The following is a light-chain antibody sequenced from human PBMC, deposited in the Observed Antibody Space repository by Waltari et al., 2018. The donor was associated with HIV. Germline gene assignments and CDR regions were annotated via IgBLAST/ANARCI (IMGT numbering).Light chain of an antibody. CDR2: ATS. CDR3: QQYYSYPFT. Sequence: AIRMTQSPSSFSASTGDRVTITCRASQGISRSLAWYQQKPGKAPKLLIYATSTLQSGVPSRFSGSGSGTDFTLTISYLQSEDFATYFCQQYYSYPFTFGPGTKVDIK. V-gene: IGKV1-8*01. CDR1: QGISRS. J-gene: IGKJ3*01.